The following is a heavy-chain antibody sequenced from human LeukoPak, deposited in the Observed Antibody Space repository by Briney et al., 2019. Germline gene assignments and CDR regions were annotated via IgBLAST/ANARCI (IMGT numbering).Heavy chain of an antibody. D-gene: IGHD3-10*01. V-gene: IGHV3-7*03. J-gene: IGHJ4*02. Sequence: SGGSLRLSCAASGFTFSNYWMSWVRQAPGKGPEWVGGIKTDGSDKYYVGSVKGRFTISRDNAKNSLYLQMNSLRAEDTAVYYCARDSLIQYGSGSYWGFDYWGQGILVTVSS. CDR1: GFTFSNYW. CDR3: ARDSLIQYGSGSYWGFDY. CDR2: IKTDGSDK.